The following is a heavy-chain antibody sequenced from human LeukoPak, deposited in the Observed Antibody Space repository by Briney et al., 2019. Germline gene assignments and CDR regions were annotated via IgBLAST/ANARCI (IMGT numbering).Heavy chain of an antibody. CDR1: GFTVSSNY. D-gene: IGHD3-10*01. CDR2: IYSGGST. J-gene: IGHJ4*02. CDR3: ARDRGRLWLGAFDY. Sequence: GGSLRLSCAASGFTVSSNYMSWVRQAPGKGLEWVSVIYSGGSTHYADSVKGRFTISRDNSKNTLYLQMNSRRAEDTAVYYCARDRGRLWLGAFDYWGQGTLVTVSS. V-gene: IGHV3-66*02.